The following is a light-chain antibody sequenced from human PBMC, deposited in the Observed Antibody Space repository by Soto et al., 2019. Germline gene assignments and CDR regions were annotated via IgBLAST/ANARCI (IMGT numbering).Light chain of an antibody. CDR3: SSFTSSSTLI. CDR2: EVD. CDR1: NSDVGGYNR. Sequence: QSALTQPPSVSGSPGQSVTISCTGTNSDVGGYNRVSWYQQPPGTAPKLIIYEVDIRPSGVPDRFSGSKSDNTASLTISGLQAEDEADYYCSSFTSSSTLIFGGGTKVTVL. J-gene: IGLJ2*01. V-gene: IGLV2-18*02.